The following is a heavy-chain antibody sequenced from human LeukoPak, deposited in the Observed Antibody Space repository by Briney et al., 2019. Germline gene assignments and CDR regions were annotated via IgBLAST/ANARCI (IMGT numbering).Heavy chain of an antibody. CDR1: GFTFSTYE. D-gene: IGHD3-10*01. V-gene: IGHV3-48*03. Sequence: PGGSLRLSCAASGFTFSTYEMNWVRQAPGKGLEWVSYISSSGSPIYYEEAVKGRLTISRDNANNPLYLQMNSLRAEDTAVYYCAREDGSGTYGPYGDYFDSWGQGTLVTVSS. J-gene: IGHJ4*02. CDR2: ISSSGSPI. CDR3: AREDGSGTYGPYGDYFDS.